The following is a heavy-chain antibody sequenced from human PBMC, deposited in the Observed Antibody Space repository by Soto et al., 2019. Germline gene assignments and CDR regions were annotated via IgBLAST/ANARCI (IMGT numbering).Heavy chain of an antibody. CDR2: ISNYNGKT. V-gene: IGHV1-18*01. CDR1: GYTFTNYG. CDR3: ARVQNDDILTGSSHSIDV. D-gene: IGHD3-9*01. J-gene: IGHJ6*02. Sequence: ASVKVSCKASGYTFTNYGITWVRQAPGQGLEWMGWISNYNGKTNYAQILQGRVTMTTDTSTRTAYMELTSLRSDDTATYYCARVQNDDILTGSSHSIDVWGQGTTVTVSS.